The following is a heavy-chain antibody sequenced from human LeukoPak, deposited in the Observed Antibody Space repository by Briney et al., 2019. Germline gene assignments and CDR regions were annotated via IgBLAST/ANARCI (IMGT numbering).Heavy chain of an antibody. V-gene: IGHV3-66*01. CDR2: IYSGGNT. CDR3: ARVPLGAYYFDS. CDR1: GFTFSSYA. Sequence: AGGSLRLSCAASGFTFSSYAMSWVRQAPGKGLEWVSVIYSGGNTYYADSVKGRFAISRDYSRNTVYLQMNSLRAEDTAVYYCARVPLGAYYFDSWGQGTLVTVSS. D-gene: IGHD3-16*01. J-gene: IGHJ4*02.